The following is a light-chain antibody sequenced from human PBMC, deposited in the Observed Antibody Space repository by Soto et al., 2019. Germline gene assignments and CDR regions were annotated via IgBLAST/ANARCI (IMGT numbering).Light chain of an antibody. CDR2: KAS. CDR1: QSISSW. J-gene: IGKJ1*01. Sequence: DIQMTQSPSTLSASVGDRVTITCRASQSISSWLNWYQQKPGKAPNLLIYKASNLKSGVPSRFSGSGSGTEFTLTISSLQPGDFATYYCQHYNTYPWTFGQGAKVDI. V-gene: IGKV1-5*03. CDR3: QHYNTYPWT.